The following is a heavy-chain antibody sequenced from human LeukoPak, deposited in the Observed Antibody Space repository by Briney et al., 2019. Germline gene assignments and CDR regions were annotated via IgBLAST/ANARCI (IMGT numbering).Heavy chain of an antibody. CDR3: AKDFPDGSRNWGFDY. D-gene: IGHD3-10*01. CDR1: GLTFSSYG. J-gene: IGHJ4*02. V-gene: IGHV3-30*02. Sequence: GGSLRLSCAASGLTFSSYGMHWVRQAPGKGLEWVAFIRYDGSNKYYADSVKGRFTISRDNSKNTLYLQMNSLRAEDTAVYYCAKDFPDGSRNWGFDYWGQGTVVTVSS. CDR2: IRYDGSNK.